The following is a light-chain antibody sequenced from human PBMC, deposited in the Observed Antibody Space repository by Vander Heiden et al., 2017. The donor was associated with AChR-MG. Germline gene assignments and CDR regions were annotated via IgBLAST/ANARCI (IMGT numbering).Light chain of an antibody. Sequence: QSVLTQPPSASGTPGQRVTISCSGSRSNIGSNYVYWYQQLPGTAPKLLIYRNNQRPSGVPDRFSGSKSGTSASLAISGLRSEDEADDYCAAWDDSLSVYYVFGTGTKVTVL. CDR2: RNN. J-gene: IGLJ1*01. CDR3: AAWDDSLSVYYV. V-gene: IGLV1-47*01. CDR1: RSNIGSNY.